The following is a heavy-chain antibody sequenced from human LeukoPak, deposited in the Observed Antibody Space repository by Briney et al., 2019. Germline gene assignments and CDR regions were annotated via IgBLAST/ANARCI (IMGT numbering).Heavy chain of an antibody. Sequence: PGGSVRLSCAASVFIYRRYSMNWVRQPRGRGLEWVSSISSSCCYIYYAVSVKGRFTISRDNAKHSLYLQMNSLRAEDTAVYYCARDSPVLRFLEWLEVEAFDIWGQGTMVTVSS. D-gene: IGHD3-3*01. CDR3: ARDSPVLRFLEWLEVEAFDI. CDR2: ISSSCCYI. J-gene: IGHJ3*02. V-gene: IGHV3-21*01. CDR1: VFIYRRYS.